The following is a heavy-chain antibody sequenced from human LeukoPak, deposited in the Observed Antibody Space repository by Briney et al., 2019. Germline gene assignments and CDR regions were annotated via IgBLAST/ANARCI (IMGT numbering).Heavy chain of an antibody. Sequence: ASVKVSCKASGYTFTSYAMHWVRQAPGQRLEWMGWINAGNGNTKYSQKFQGRVTITRDTSASTAYMELSSLRSEDTAVYYCAREGVVRGVIIRAPSQHWGQGTLVTVSS. D-gene: IGHD3-10*01. CDR2: INAGNGNT. CDR3: AREGVVRGVIIRAPSQH. V-gene: IGHV1-3*01. J-gene: IGHJ1*01. CDR1: GYTFTSYA.